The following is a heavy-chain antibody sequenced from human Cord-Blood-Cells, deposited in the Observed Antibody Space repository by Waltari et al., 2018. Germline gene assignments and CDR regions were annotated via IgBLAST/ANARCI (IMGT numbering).Heavy chain of an antibody. D-gene: IGHD5-18*01. V-gene: IGHV1-24*01. CDR1: GYNLTELS. Sequence: QVQLVQSGAEVKKPGASVKVSCKVSGYNLTELSMHCVRQAPGIGREWMGGFDPEDGETIYAQKFQGRVTMTEDTSTDTAYMELSSLRSEDTAVYYCATVNSYGRKYHYWYFDLWGRGTLVTVSS. CDR3: ATVNSYGRKYHYWYFDL. CDR2: FDPEDGET. J-gene: IGHJ2*01.